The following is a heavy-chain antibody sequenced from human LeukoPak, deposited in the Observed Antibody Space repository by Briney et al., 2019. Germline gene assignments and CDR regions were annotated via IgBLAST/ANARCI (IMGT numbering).Heavy chain of an antibody. V-gene: IGHV3-30*18. Sequence: GGSLRLSCAASGFTFSSYGMHWVRQAPGKGLEWVAVISYDGSNKYYADSVKGRFTISRDNSKNTLYLQMNSLRAEDTAVYYCAKDSFSSSWYHPIDYWGQGTLVTVSS. D-gene: IGHD6-13*01. J-gene: IGHJ4*02. CDR1: GFTFSSYG. CDR3: AKDSFSSSWYHPIDY. CDR2: ISYDGSNK.